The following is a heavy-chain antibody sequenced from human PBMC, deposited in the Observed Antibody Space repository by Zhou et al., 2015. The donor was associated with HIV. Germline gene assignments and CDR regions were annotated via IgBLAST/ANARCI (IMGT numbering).Heavy chain of an antibody. D-gene: IGHD6-19*01. CDR2: IIPIFGTA. J-gene: IGHJ5*02. Sequence: QVQLVQSGAEVKKPGSSVKVSCKASGGTFSSYAISWVRQAPGQGLEWMGGIIPIFGTANYAQKFQGRVTITADESTSTAYMELSSLRSEDTAVYYCAREDRAGIAVAGRYNWFDLWGQGTLVTVSS. CDR1: GGTFSSYA. CDR3: AREDRAGIAVAGRYNWFDL. V-gene: IGHV1-69*01.